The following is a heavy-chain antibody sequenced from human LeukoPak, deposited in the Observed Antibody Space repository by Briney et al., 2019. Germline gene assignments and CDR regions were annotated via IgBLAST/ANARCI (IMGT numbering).Heavy chain of an antibody. V-gene: IGHV3-30*02. CDR1: GFTFSSYG. CDR2: IRYDGSNK. J-gene: IGHJ4*02. CDR3: AKDSRYDSSGYYYGGEAYYFDY. Sequence: GGSLRLSCAASGFTFSSYGMHWVRQAPGKGLEWVAFIRYDGSNKFYADSVKGRFTISRDNSKNTLYLQMNSLRAEDTAVYYCAKDSRYDSSGYYYGGEAYYFDYWGQGTLVTVSS. D-gene: IGHD3-22*01.